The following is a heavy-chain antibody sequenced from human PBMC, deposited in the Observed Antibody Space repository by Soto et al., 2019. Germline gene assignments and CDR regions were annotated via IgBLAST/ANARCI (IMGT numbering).Heavy chain of an antibody. CDR3: ASNPYSSGWWDAFDI. V-gene: IGHV3-53*01. Sequence: SWVRQAPGKGLEWVSVIYSGGSTYYADSVKGRFTISRDNSKNTLYLQMNSLRAEDTAVYYCASNPYSSGWWDAFDIWGQGTMVTVSS. D-gene: IGHD6-19*01. CDR2: IYSGGST. J-gene: IGHJ3*02.